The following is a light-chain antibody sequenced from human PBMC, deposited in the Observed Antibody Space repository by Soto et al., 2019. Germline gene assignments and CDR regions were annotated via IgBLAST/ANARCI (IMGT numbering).Light chain of an antibody. J-gene: IGKJ1*01. CDR1: QSVSSN. Sequence: EIVMTQSPATLSVSPGERATLSCMASQSVSSNLAWYQQKPGQAPRLLIYGASTRATGIPARFSGSGSGTEFTLTISSLQSEDFAVYYCQQDKNWPRTFGQGTKVEIK. V-gene: IGKV3-15*01. CDR2: GAS. CDR3: QQDKNWPRT.